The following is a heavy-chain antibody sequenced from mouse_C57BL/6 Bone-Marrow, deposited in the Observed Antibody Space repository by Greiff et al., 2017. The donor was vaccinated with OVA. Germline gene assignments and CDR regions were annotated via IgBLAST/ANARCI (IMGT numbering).Heavy chain of an antibody. D-gene: IGHD1-1*01. V-gene: IGHV1-64*01. J-gene: IGHJ1*03. CDR1: GYTFTSYW. CDR2: IHPNRGST. CDR3: ENYDGWYVEV. Sequence: VQLQQPGAELVKPGASVKLSCKASGYTFTSYWMHWVKQRPGQGLEWIGMIHPNRGSTTSNEKFKCKATLTVDTSTSTAYMQRSSLTAEDSAVYYSENYDGWYVEVWGTGTTVTVSA.